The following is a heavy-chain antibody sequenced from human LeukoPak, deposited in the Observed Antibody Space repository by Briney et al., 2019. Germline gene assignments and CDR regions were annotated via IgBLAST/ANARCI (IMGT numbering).Heavy chain of an antibody. CDR2: ISASGTST. CDR3: AGSPTVDAAFDI. V-gene: IGHV3-23*01. J-gene: IGHJ3*02. D-gene: IGHD4-23*01. CDR1: GFTFSSYD. Sequence: GGSLRLSCAASGFTFSSYDINWVRQAPGKGLEWVSAISASGTSTYYADSVRGRFTISRDNSRNTLALQMNSLRAEDTAVYYCAGSPTVDAAFDIWGQGTMVTVPS.